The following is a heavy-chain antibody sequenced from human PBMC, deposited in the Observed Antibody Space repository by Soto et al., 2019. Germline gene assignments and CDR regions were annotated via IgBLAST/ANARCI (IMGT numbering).Heavy chain of an antibody. CDR1: GLTFSSYA. V-gene: IGHV3-64D*06. CDR2: ISSNGGIT. Sequence: PGGSLRLSCSASGLTFSSYAMHCVRQAPWKGLEYVSGISSNGGITYYADSVKGRFTISRDNSKNTLYLQMSSLRAEDTAVYYCVKAGRIAARSEFYYYYGMDVSAQGTTVTVSS. D-gene: IGHD6-6*01. J-gene: IGHJ6*02. CDR3: VKAGRIAARSEFYYYYGMDV.